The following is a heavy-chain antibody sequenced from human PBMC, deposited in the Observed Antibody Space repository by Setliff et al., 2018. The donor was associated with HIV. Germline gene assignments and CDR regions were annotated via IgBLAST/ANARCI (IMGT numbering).Heavy chain of an antibody. CDR1: GGIFSNYA. V-gene: IGHV1-69*06. J-gene: IGHJ4*02. CDR3: ARGWEGGMDY. CDR2: IVPTFGKP. Sequence: GASVKVSCKASGGIFSNYAFNWVRQAPGQGLDWMGDIVPTFGKPSYAQKFQGRVTMTGDTSTNTLYMELSSLRSEDTAVYYCARGWEGGMDYWGQGTLVTVSS. D-gene: IGHD1-26*01.